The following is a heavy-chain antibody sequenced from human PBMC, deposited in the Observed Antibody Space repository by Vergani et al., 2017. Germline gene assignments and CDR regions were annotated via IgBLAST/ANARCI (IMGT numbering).Heavy chain of an antibody. CDR1: GGSIRSGDYY. V-gene: IGHV4-31*03. D-gene: IGHD3-10*01. CDR2: ISYSGST. J-gene: IGHJ6*03. Sequence: QVQLQESGPGLVKPSQTLSLTCTVSGGSIRSGDYYWSWIRQHPGKGLEWIGYISYSGSTYYNPSLKSRVTISVDTSKNQFSLKLSSVTAADTAVYYCARAYYYGSGSYRYYYYYMDVWGKGTTVTVSS. CDR3: ARAYYYGSGSYRYYYYYMDV.